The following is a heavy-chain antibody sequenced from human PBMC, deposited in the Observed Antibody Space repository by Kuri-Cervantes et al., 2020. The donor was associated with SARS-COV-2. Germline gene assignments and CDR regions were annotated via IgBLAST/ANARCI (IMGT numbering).Heavy chain of an antibody. D-gene: IGHD3-16*02. J-gene: IGHJ5*02. CDR1: GGSISSYY. CDR2: IYYSGST. Sequence: GSLRLSCTVSGGSISSYYWSWIRQPPGKGLEWIGYIYYSGSTNYNPSLKSRVTISVDTSKNQFSLKLSSVTAADTAVYYCARLPRLSIWFDPWGQGTLVTVSS. V-gene: IGHV4-59*08. CDR3: ARLPRLSIWFDP.